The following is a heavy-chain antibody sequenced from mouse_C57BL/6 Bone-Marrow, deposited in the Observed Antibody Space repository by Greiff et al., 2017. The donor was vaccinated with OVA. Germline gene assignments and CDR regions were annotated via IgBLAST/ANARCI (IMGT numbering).Heavy chain of an antibody. Sequence: EVNLVESGGGLVKPGGSLKLSCAASGFTFSSYAMSWVRQTPEKRLEWVATISDGGSYTYYPDNVKGRFTISRDNAKNNLYLQMSHLKSEDTAMYYCARCWAAWFAYWGQGTLVTVSA. D-gene: IGHD4-1*01. CDR2: ISDGGSYT. J-gene: IGHJ3*01. V-gene: IGHV5-4*03. CDR3: ARCWAAWFAY. CDR1: GFTFSSYA.